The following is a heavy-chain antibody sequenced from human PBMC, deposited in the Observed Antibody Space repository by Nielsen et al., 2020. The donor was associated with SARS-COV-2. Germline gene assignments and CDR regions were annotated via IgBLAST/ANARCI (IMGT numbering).Heavy chain of an antibody. CDR3: ATYRPGGENYYYGMDV. J-gene: IGHJ6*02. Sequence: GSLRLSCAVYGGSFSGYYWSWIRQPPGKGLEWIGEINHSGSTNYNPSLKSRVTISVDTSKNQFSLKLSSVTAADTAVYYCATYRPGGENYYYGMDVWGQGTTVTVSS. CDR1: GGSFSGYY. V-gene: IGHV4-34*01. CDR2: INHSGST. D-gene: IGHD1-14*01.